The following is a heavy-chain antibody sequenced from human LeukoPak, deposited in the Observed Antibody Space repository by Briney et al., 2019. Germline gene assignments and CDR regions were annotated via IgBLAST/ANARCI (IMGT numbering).Heavy chain of an antibody. D-gene: IGHD5-18*01. V-gene: IGHV1-18*01. CDR3: ARYSYGTYYYMDV. J-gene: IGHJ6*03. CDR1: GYTFTSYG. Sequence: ASVKVSCKASGYTFTSYGISWVRQAPGQGREWMGWISAYNWNTNYAQKLQGRVTMTTDTSTSTAYMELRSLRSDDTAVYYCARYSYGTYYYMDVWGKGTTVTVSS. CDR2: ISAYNWNT.